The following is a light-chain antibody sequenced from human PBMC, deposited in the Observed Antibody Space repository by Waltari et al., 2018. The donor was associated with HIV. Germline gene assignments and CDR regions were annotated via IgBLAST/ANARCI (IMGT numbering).Light chain of an antibody. Sequence: DIQMTQSPSTLSASVGDRVTITCRASQSISSWLAWYQQKPGKAPKLLIYKTSSLESGVPSRFSGSGSGTDFTLTISSLQPDDFATYYCQQYNNPPWTFGQGTKVDFK. CDR2: KTS. CDR3: QQYNNPPWT. V-gene: IGKV1-5*03. CDR1: QSISSW. J-gene: IGKJ1*01.